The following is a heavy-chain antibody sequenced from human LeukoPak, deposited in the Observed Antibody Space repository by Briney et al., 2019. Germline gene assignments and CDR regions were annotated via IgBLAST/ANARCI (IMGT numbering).Heavy chain of an antibody. Sequence: PGGSLRLSCAASGFTFSDYYMSWIRQAPGKGLEWVSYISSSGSTIYYADSVRGRFTISRDNAKNSLYLQMNSLRAEDTAVYYCAKGGQLWQPYFDYWGQGTLVTVSS. J-gene: IGHJ4*02. CDR1: GFTFSDYY. CDR3: AKGGQLWQPYFDY. CDR2: ISSSGSTI. V-gene: IGHV3-11*01. D-gene: IGHD5-18*01.